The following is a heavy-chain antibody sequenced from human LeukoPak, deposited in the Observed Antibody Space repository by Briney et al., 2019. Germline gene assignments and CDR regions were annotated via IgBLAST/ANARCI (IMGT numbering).Heavy chain of an antibody. CDR1: GGSISSSSYY. D-gene: IGHD3-10*01. CDR2: IYYSGST. V-gene: IGHV4-39*07. Sequence: SETLSLTCTVSGGSISSSSYYWGWIRQPPGKGLEWIGSIYYSGSTYYNPSLKSRVTISVDTSKNQFSLKLSSVTAADTAVYYCARGGVWFGELSAFDYWGQGTLVTVSS. J-gene: IGHJ4*02. CDR3: ARGGVWFGELSAFDY.